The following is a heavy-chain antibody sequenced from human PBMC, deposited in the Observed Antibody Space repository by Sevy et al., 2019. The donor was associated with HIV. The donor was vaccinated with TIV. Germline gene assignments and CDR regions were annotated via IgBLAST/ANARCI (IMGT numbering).Heavy chain of an antibody. D-gene: IGHD7-27*01. CDR3: ARDRLWGCEDPYDL. V-gene: IGHV3-74*01. Sequence: GGSLRLSCAASEFTFSNFWMHWVRQVPGKGLVWVSRINHDGSTTTYADSVRGRFTISRDNSKNTLFLQMDSLRVDDTALYFCARDRLWGCEDPYDLWGQGTMVTVSS. J-gene: IGHJ3*01. CDR1: EFTFSNFW. CDR2: INHDGSTT.